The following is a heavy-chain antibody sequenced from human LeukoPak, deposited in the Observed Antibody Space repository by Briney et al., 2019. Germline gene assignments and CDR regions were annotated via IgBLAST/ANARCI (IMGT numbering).Heavy chain of an antibody. J-gene: IGHJ3*02. D-gene: IGHD3-22*01. V-gene: IGHV4-39*07. Sequence: PGGSLRLSCTASGFTFSSYWMSWVRQAPGKGLEWIGSIYYSGSTYYNPSLKSRVTISVDTSKNQFSLKLSSVTAADTAVYYCARESSGYSAFDIWGQGTMVTVSS. CDR1: GFTFSSYW. CDR2: IYYSGST. CDR3: ARESSGYSAFDI.